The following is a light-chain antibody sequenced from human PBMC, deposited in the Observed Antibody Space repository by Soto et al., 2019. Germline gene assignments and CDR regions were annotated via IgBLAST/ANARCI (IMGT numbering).Light chain of an antibody. Sequence: EVVLTQSPVTLSLSPGERATLSCRASQSFRGMLAWYQQKPGQAPRLLIYDAYNRATGIPPRFSGSGSGTDFTLTISSLEPEYSAVYYCQQRHMWPTTFGQGTRLEIK. CDR3: QQRHMWPTT. V-gene: IGKV3-11*01. J-gene: IGKJ5*01. CDR2: DAY. CDR1: QSFRGM.